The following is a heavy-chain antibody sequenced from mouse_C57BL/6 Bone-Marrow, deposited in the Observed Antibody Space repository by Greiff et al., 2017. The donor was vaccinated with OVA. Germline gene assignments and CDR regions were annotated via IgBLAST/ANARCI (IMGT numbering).Heavy chain of an antibody. Sequence: QVQLQQSGAELVKPGASVKVSCKASGYTFTSYWMHWVKQRPGQGLEWIGRIHPSDSDTNYNQKFKGKATLTVDKSSSTAYLQLNSLTSEDSAVYYYAIAYGSSYWYIGVWGTGTAVTVSS. CDR1: GYTFTSYW. J-gene: IGHJ1*03. CDR2: IHPSDSDT. D-gene: IGHD1-1*01. CDR3: AIAYGSSYWYIGV. V-gene: IGHV1-74*01.